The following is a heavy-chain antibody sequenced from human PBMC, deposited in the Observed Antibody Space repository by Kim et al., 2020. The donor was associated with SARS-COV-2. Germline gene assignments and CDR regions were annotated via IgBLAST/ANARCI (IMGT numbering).Heavy chain of an antibody. CDR3: ARDGGLDYGGSSDY. Sequence: GGSLRLSCAASGFTFSSYGMHWVRQAPGKGLEWVAVISYDGSNKYYADSVKGRFTISRDNSKNTLYLQMNSLRAEDTAVYYCARDGGLDYGGSSDYWGQGTLVTVSP. D-gene: IGHD2-15*01. J-gene: IGHJ4*02. CDR1: GFTFSSYG. CDR2: ISYDGSNK. V-gene: IGHV3-33*05.